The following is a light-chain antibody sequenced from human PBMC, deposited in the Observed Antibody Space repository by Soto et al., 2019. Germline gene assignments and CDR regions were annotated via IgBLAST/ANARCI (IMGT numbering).Light chain of an antibody. V-gene: IGKV3-20*01. CDR3: QQYGSSIT. J-gene: IGKJ3*01. Sequence: EIVLTQSPGTLSLSPGERATLSCRASQSVSSSYLAWYQQKPGQAPRLLIYGASNRATGIPDRLSGSGSGTDFTLSIARLEPEDFAVYYCQQYGSSITFGPGTKVDIK. CDR2: GAS. CDR1: QSVSSSY.